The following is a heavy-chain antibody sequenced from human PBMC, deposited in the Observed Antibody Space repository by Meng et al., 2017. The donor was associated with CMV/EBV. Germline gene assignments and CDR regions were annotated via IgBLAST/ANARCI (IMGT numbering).Heavy chain of an antibody. CDR1: GYTFTSYY. V-gene: IGHV1-46*01. CDR3: ARDHYDFWSGYYVRYYYYYGMDV. CDR2: INPSRGST. D-gene: IGHD3-3*01. J-gene: IGHJ6*02. Sequence: ASVKVSCKASGYTFTSYYMHWVRQAPGQGLEWMGIINPSRGSTSYAQKFQGRVTMTRDTSTSTVYMELSSLRSEDTAVYYCARDHYDFWSGYYVRYYYYYGMDVWGQGTTVTVSS.